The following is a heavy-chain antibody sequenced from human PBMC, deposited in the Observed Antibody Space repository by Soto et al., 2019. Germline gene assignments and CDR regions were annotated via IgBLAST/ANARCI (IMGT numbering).Heavy chain of an antibody. Sequence: QVQLVESGGGVVQPGRSLRLSCAASGFNFSRIGMHWVRQAPGKGLEWVAIMSNDGSDKQYADSVKGRFIISRDNSKNTLYLQMDSLRAEDTAVYYCAKDLYYSTYQFDYWGQGTLVTVSS. V-gene: IGHV3-30*18. CDR2: MSNDGSDK. CDR3: AKDLYYSTYQFDY. J-gene: IGHJ4*02. CDR1: GFNFSRIG. D-gene: IGHD2-2*01.